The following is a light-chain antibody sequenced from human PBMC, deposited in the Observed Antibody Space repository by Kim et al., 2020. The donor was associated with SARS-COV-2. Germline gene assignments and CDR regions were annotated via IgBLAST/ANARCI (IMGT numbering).Light chain of an antibody. J-gene: IGLJ2*01. Sequence: VALGQTARITCGGDNIGSKNVHWYQQKPGQAPVLVIYRDSNRPSGIPDRFSGSNSGNTATLTISRAQAGDETNYYCQLWDSSADVVFGGGTQLTVL. V-gene: IGLV3-9*01. CDR2: RDS. CDR3: QLWDSSADVV. CDR1: NIGSKN.